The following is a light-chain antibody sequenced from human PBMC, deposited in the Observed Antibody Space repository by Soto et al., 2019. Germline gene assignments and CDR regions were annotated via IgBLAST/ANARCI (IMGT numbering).Light chain of an antibody. CDR1: QSVSGN. CDR3: KQYNNWPPLT. V-gene: IGKV3-15*01. J-gene: IGKJ4*01. Sequence: EIVMTQSPATLSVSPGESATLSCRASQSVSGNLAWYQQKPGQAPRLLIYGASTRATGIPARFSGSGSGTEFTLTISSLQSEDFEVYYCKQYNNWPPLTFGGGTKVEIK. CDR2: GAS.